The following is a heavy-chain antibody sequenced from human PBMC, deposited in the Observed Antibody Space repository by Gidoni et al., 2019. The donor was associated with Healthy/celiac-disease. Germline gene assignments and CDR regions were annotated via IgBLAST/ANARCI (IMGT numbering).Heavy chain of an antibody. Sequence: EVQLVESGGGLVKPGRSLRLSCTASGFTFGTYAMSWFRQAPGKGLEWVGFIRSKAYGGTTEYAASVKGRFTISRDDSKSIAYLQMNSLKTEDTAVYYCTRDCLGYSYGCPYWGQGTLVTVSS. CDR3: TRDCLGYSYGCPY. CDR2: IRSKAYGGTT. V-gene: IGHV3-49*05. CDR1: GFTFGTYA. J-gene: IGHJ4*02. D-gene: IGHD5-18*01.